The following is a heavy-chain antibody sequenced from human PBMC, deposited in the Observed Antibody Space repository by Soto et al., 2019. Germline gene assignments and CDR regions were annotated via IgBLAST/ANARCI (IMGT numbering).Heavy chain of an antibody. CDR3: ARGLEALKILSVGFAF. V-gene: IGHV1-2*02. D-gene: IGHD2-15*01. CDR2: INPNSGGT. Sequence: APGQGLEWMGWINPNSGGTNYAKKFQGRVTMTRDTSISTAHMELSRLSSDDTAVYYCARGLEALKILSVGFAF. J-gene: IGHJ3*01.